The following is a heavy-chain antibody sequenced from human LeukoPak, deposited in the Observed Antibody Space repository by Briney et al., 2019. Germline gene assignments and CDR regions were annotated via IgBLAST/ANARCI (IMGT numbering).Heavy chain of an antibody. CDR2: IYESGST. CDR1: GASIRGYW. Sequence: SGTLSLTCSVSGASIRGYWWSWIRQPPGKGLEWLGEIYESGSTNYNPSLKSRVTISVHKSTNQFSLKLSSVTAADTAVYYCARRGAVLGYEGPIDYWGQGTLVTVSS. J-gene: IGHJ4*02. D-gene: IGHD5-12*01. CDR3: ARRGAVLGYEGPIDY. V-gene: IGHV4-4*02.